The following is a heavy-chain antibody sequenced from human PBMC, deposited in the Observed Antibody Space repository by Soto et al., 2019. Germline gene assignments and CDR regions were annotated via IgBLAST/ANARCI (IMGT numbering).Heavy chain of an antibody. D-gene: IGHD3-3*01. CDR2: ITNSFSYI. J-gene: IGHJ4*02. V-gene: IGHV3-21*01. CDR1: GFAFSSFS. CDR3: ARRSENFWSDYPEAFDL. Sequence: GGSLRLSCAASGFAFSSFSMSWVRQAPGSGLERVAAITNSFSYIYYADSVKGRFTISRDIAKKSLYLEMNGLRVEDTAVYYCARRSENFWSDYPEAFDLWGQGTVVTVSS.